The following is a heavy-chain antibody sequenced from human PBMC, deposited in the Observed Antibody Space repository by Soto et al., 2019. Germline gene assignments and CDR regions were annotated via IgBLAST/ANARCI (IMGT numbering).Heavy chain of an antibody. J-gene: IGHJ5*02. CDR3: ARKHSLDYIRWGLDP. Sequence: ASVKVSCKASGYPFSDNQIHWLRRAPGQGLEWMGRINPKSDDTNYAQKLQGRVTMTRDTSIDTAYLELTGLTSDDTATYYCARKHSLDYIRWGLDPWGRGTLVPSPQ. D-gene: IGHD4-4*01. V-gene: IGHV1-2*02. CDR2: INPKSDDT. CDR1: GYPFSDNQ.